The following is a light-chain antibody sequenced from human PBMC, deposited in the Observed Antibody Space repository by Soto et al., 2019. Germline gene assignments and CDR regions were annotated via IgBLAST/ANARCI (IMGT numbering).Light chain of an antibody. V-gene: IGLV2-8*01. CDR2: EVS. Sequence: QSALTQPPSASGSPGQSVTISCTGTSSDVGGYNYVSWYQQHPGKAPKLMIYEVSKRPSGVPDRFSGSKSGNTASLTVSGLQAEDEADYYCSSYAGSNNSPRHPNVVFGGGTKLTVL. CDR3: SSYAGSNNSPRHPNVV. J-gene: IGLJ2*01. CDR1: SSDVGGYNY.